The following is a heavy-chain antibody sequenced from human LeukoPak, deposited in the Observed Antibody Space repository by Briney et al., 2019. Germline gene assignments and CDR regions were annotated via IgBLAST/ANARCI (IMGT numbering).Heavy chain of an antibody. CDR2: ISGSGSST. J-gene: IGHJ4*02. V-gene: IGHV3-23*01. D-gene: IGHD3-16*01. CDR3: AKGVRVHYFGSNDYYPDY. CDR1: GFSFSNYD. Sequence: GGSLTLSCAASGFSFSNYDMRCAREAPGKGLEGVSAISGSGSSTYYADSVKGRFTISRDNSKNTLYLQMNSLRAEDTAVYYCAKGVRVHYFGSNDYYPDYWGQGTLVTVSS.